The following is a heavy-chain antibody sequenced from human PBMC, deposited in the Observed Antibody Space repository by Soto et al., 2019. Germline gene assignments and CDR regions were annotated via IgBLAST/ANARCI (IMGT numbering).Heavy chain of an antibody. Sequence: ASVNVSCKASGYTFTSYAMHWVRQAPGQRLEWMGWINAGNGNTKYSQKLQGRVTITRDTSASTAYMELSSLRSEDTAVYYCARDSRTVGYCSGGSCYFDYWGQGTLVTVSS. CDR3: ARDSRTVGYCSGGSCYFDY. V-gene: IGHV1-3*01. CDR1: GYTFTSYA. J-gene: IGHJ4*02. D-gene: IGHD2-15*01. CDR2: INAGNGNT.